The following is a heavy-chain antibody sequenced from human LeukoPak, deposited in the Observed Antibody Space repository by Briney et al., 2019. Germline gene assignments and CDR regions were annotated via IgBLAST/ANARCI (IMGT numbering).Heavy chain of an antibody. CDR3: ARLIASLGLFDP. CDR2: IYPGDADT. J-gene: IGHJ5*02. Sequence: GESLKISCKGSGYSFTSYRVGWVRLIAGNDLEWMVIIYPGDADTRYSPSFQGQVTLSADKSISTAYLQWSRLQASDSAMYYCARLIASLGLFDPWGQGTLVTVSS. V-gene: IGHV5-51*01. D-gene: IGHD2/OR15-2a*01. CDR1: GYSFTSYR.